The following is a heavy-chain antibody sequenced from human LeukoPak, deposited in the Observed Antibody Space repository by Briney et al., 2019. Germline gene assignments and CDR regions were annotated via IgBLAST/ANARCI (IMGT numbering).Heavy chain of an antibody. CDR2: ISSSRSYL. CDR3: ARRTGEYFDY. J-gene: IGHJ4*02. V-gene: IGHV3-21*01. CDR1: GFTFSSYS. Sequence: PGGSLRLSCAASGFTFSSYSMNWVRKPPGKGLEWVSSISSSRSYLHYADSVKGRFTISRDNAKNSLYLQMNSLRVEDTAVYYCARRTGEYFDYWGQGTLVTVSS. D-gene: IGHD7-27*01.